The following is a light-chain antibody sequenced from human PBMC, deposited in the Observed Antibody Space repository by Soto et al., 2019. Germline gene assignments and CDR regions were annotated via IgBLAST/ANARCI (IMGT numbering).Light chain of an antibody. CDR2: EVS. CDR1: SSDIGSYNF. Sequence: QSALTQPPSASGSPGQSVTISCTGTSSDIGSYNFVSWYQQHPGKAPKLLIYEVSKRPSGVPDRFSASTSGYTASLTVSGLQAEDEADYYCSSYAGNNNVIFGGGTKLTVL. CDR3: SSYAGNNNVI. V-gene: IGLV2-8*01. J-gene: IGLJ2*01.